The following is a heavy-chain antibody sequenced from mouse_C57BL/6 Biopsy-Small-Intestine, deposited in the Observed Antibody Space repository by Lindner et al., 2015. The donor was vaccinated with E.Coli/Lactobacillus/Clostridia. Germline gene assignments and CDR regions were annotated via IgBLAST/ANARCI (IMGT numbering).Heavy chain of an antibody. Sequence: VQLQESGAELARPGASVKLSCKASGYTFTSYGISWVKQRTGQGLEWIGEIYPRSGNTYYNEKFKGKATLTADKSSSTAYMELRSLTSEDSAVYFCARSDRQLRLQDFDYWGQGTTLTVSS. V-gene: IGHV1-81*01. CDR3: ARSDRQLRLQDFDY. CDR1: GYTFTSYG. CDR2: IYPRSGNT. J-gene: IGHJ2*01. D-gene: IGHD3-2*02.